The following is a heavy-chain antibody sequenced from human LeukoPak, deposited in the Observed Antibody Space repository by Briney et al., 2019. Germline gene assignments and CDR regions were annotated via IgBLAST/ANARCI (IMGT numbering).Heavy chain of an antibody. V-gene: IGHV1-46*01. J-gene: IGHJ4*02. CDR1: GYTVTRYY. CDR2: SNSSYDRT. CDR3: ARRDYYGSSAFLDY. D-gene: IGHD3-22*01. Sequence: GASVKASDKASGYTVTRYYIHWVRQAPGHRVKWMGISNSSYDRTNKARKFPGRDTMTRYTSSSTAYMELTSLRAEDTAVHYCARRDYYGSSAFLDYWGQGTLVTVSS.